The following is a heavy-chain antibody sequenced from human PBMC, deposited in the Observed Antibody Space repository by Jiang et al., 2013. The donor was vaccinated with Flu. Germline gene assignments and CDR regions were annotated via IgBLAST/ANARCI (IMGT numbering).Heavy chain of an antibody. CDR1: GYSFPIYW. Sequence: VQLVESGAEVKKPGESLKISCKGSGYSFPIYWIGWVRQMPGKGLEWMGSIYPSDSNTRYSPSFQGQVTTSVDKSVFTAYLQWSSLKASDTAMYYCARRSSGWSGKDSFDIWGQGTMVTVSS. CDR2: IYPSDSNT. CDR3: ARRSSGWSGKDSFDI. D-gene: IGHD6-19*01. V-gene: IGHV5-51*01. J-gene: IGHJ3*02.